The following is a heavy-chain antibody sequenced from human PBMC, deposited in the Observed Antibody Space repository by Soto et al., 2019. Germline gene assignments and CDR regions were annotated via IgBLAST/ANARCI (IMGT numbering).Heavy chain of an antibody. D-gene: IGHD2-21*02. CDR2: IRSKAYGGTT. J-gene: IGHJ3*02. CDR3: TRGFVVVTASDAFDI. V-gene: IGHV3-49*03. CDR1: GFTFGDYA. Sequence: QPGGSLRLSCTASGFTFGDYAMSWFRQAPGKGLEWVGFIRSKAYGGTTEYAASVKGRFTISRDDSKSIAYLQMNSLKTEDTAVYYCTRGFVVVTASDAFDIWGQGTMVTVSS.